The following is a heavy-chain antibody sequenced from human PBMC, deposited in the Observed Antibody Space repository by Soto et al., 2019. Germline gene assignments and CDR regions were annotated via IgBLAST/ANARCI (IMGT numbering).Heavy chain of an antibody. CDR3: ARGGSSFFDP. D-gene: IGHD6-13*01. J-gene: IGHJ5*02. CDR2: ISKSSRAI. Sequence: QVQLVESGGGLVKPAGSLRLSCAASGFSFSDYYMSWIRQAPGKGLEWISYISKSSRAISYADSVKGRFTISRDNANNSLYLQLNSLRVADTAVYYCARGGSSFFDPWGQGTLVIVSS. CDR1: GFSFSDYY. V-gene: IGHV3-11*01.